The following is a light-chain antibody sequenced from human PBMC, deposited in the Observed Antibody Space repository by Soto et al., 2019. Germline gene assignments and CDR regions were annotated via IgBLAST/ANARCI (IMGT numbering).Light chain of an antibody. J-gene: IGKJ3*01. Sequence: IQLTQSPSSLSASVGDRVTITCRASQGISSFLAWYQQKPGKAPKLLIYGAYTLQSGVPSRFSGSGSATDFTLTIGSLQPEDFATYYCQQLNSFPIPFGPGTKVDIK. CDR3: QQLNSFPIP. V-gene: IGKV1-9*01. CDR1: QGISSF. CDR2: GAY.